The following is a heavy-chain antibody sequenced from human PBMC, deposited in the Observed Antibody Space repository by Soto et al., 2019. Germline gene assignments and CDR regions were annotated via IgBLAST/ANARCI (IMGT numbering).Heavy chain of an antibody. CDR1: GFSFSGYG. Sequence: GGSMRLSCAASGFSFSGYGVSWIRQAPGKGLEWVGNIKQDGSEKYYVDSLKGRLTISRDNAKNSLFLQMNNLTVEDTAVYYCAKENWDNPDSWGQGTLVTVSS. V-gene: IGHV3-7*03. J-gene: IGHJ4*02. CDR2: IKQDGSEK. CDR3: AKENWDNPDS. D-gene: IGHD7-27*01.